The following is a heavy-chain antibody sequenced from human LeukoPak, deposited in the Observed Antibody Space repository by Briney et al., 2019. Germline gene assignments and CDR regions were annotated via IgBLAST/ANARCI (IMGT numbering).Heavy chain of an antibody. J-gene: IGHJ4*02. Sequence: SETLSLTCTVSGGSTSSGGYYWSWIRQHPGKGLEWIGYIYYSGSTYYNPSLKSRVTISVDTSKNQFSLKLNSVIAADTAMYYCTRGPYSNLGRFDYWGQGTLVTVSS. CDR1: GGSTSSGGYY. CDR2: IYYSGST. D-gene: IGHD4-11*01. V-gene: IGHV4-31*03. CDR3: TRGPYSNLGRFDY.